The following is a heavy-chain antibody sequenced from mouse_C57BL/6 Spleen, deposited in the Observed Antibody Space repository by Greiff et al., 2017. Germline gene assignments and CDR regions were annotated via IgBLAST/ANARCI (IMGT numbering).Heavy chain of an antibody. Sequence: EVKLVESGPELVKPGASVKIPCKASGYTFTDYNMDWVKQSHGKSLEWIGDINPNNGGTIYNQKFKGKATLTVDKSSSTAYMELRSLTSEDTAVYYCARSTTVVHFDYWGQGTTLTVSS. V-gene: IGHV1-18*01. CDR1: GYTFTDYN. CDR3: ARSTTVVHFDY. CDR2: INPNNGGT. D-gene: IGHD1-1*01. J-gene: IGHJ2*01.